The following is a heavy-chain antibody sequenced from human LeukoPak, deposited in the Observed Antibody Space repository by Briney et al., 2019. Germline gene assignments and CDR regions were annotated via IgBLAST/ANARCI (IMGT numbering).Heavy chain of an antibody. V-gene: IGHV4-34*01. CDR1: GGSLSGYY. CDR3: ARRNDFDI. Sequence: PSETLSLTCGVHGGSLSGYYWSWIRQSPGEGLEWIGEINHSGITNSAPSLKSRVTMSVDTSKNQFSLDLKSVTAADTAIYYCARRNDFDIWGQGTMVTVSS. J-gene: IGHJ3*02. CDR2: INHSGIT.